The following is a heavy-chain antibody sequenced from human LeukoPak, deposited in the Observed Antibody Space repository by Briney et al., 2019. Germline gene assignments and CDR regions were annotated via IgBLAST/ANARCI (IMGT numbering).Heavy chain of an antibody. V-gene: IGHV1-18*01. J-gene: IGHJ4*02. D-gene: IGHD2-15*01. CDR1: GYTFTSYG. Sequence: ASVKVSCKASGYTFTSYGISWVRQAPGQGLEWMGWISAYNGNANYAQKLQGRVTMTTDTSTSTAYMELRSLRSDDTAVYYCARAGYCSGGSCYSFPFDYWGQGTLVTVSS. CDR3: ARAGYCSGGSCYSFPFDY. CDR2: ISAYNGNA.